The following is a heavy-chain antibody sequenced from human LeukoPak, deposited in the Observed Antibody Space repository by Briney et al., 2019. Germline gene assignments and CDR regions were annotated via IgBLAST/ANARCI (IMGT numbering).Heavy chain of an antibody. CDR2: IYSGGIT. D-gene: IGHD1-26*01. J-gene: IGHJ4*02. V-gene: IGHV3-53*01. Sequence: GGSLRLSCAASGFTVSSNYMSWVRQAPGKGLEWVSVIYSGGITYYADSVKGRFTISRDNSKNTLYLQMNSLRAEDTAVYYCARYRYSGSYPLDYWGQGTLVTVSS. CDR1: GFTVSSNY. CDR3: ARYRYSGSYPLDY.